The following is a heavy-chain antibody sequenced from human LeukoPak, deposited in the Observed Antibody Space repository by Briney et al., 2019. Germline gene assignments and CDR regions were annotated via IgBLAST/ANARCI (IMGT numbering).Heavy chain of an antibody. CDR1: GFTFSSYS. J-gene: IGHJ6*04. Sequence: GSLRLSCAASGFTFSSYSMNWVRQAPGKGLEWVSYISSSGITIYYADSVKGRFTISRDNAKNSLYLQMNSLRAEDTAVYYCAELGITMIGGVWGKGTTVTISS. CDR3: AELGITMIGGV. D-gene: IGHD3-10*02. CDR2: ISSSGITI. V-gene: IGHV3-48*04.